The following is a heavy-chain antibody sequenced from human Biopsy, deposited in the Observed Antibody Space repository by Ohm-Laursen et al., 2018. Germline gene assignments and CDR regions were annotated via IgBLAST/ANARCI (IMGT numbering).Heavy chain of an antibody. CDR2: ISSGGTTI. D-gene: IGHD4-23*01. Sequence: SLRLSCAATGFPFSDYYMGWIRQAPGKGLEWVSYISSGGTTIYYGDSMKGRVTISRDNAKNSLYLQMHSLRAEDTAVYYCARDTRWSPYSMDVWGQGTTVTVSS. J-gene: IGHJ6*02. CDR1: GFPFSDYY. V-gene: IGHV3-11*01. CDR3: ARDTRWSPYSMDV.